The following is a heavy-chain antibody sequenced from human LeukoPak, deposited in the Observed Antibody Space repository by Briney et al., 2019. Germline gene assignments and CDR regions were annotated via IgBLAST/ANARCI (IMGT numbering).Heavy chain of an antibody. Sequence: GGSLRLSCAASGFTFSSYEMNWVRQAPGKGLEWVSYISSSDSTIYYADSVKGRFTISRDNAKNSLYLKMNSLRAEDTAVYYCARDRRVGGWGGAFDMWGHGTQVTVSS. CDR2: ISSSDSTI. V-gene: IGHV3-48*03. CDR3: ARDRRVGGWGGAFDM. J-gene: IGHJ3*02. CDR1: GFTFSSYE. D-gene: IGHD2-21*01.